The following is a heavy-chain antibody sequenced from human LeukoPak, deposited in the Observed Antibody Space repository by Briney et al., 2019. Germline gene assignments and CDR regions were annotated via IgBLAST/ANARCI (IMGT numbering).Heavy chain of an antibody. J-gene: IGHJ5*02. D-gene: IGHD6-19*01. CDR1: GDSISNYH. CDR3: ARHGEQWLKVFWFDP. CDR2: IYTSGTT. V-gene: IGHV4-4*07. Sequence: SETLSLTCSVSGDSISNYHWSWIRQPAGKGLEWIGRIYTSGTTDYNPSLKSRVTISVDTSKNQFSLKLSSVTAADTAVYYCARHGEQWLKVFWFDPWGQGTLVTVSS.